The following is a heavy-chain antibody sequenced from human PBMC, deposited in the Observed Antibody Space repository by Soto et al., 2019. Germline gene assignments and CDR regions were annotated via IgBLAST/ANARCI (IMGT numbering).Heavy chain of an antibody. V-gene: IGHV1-18*01. J-gene: IGHJ3*02. D-gene: IGHD3-3*01. Sequence: QVQLVQSGAEVKKPGASVKVSCKASGYTFTSYGISWVRQAPGQGLEWMGWISAYNGNTNYEQKLQSRVTMTTDTTTSTAYMELRSLRSDETAVYYCARALSGPDPFDIWGQGTMVTVSS. CDR1: GYTFTSYG. CDR3: ARALSGPDPFDI. CDR2: ISAYNGNT.